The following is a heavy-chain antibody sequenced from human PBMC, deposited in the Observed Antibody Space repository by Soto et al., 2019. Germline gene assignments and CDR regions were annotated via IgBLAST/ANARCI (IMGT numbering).Heavy chain of an antibody. CDR1: GYTLTELS. Sequence: GASVKVSCKVSGYTLTELSMHWVRQAPGKGLEWMGGFDPEDGETIYAQKFQGRVTMTEDTSTDTAYMELSSLRSEDTAVYYCATDFGFDGSSSDWGQGTLVTVSS. D-gene: IGHD6-13*01. V-gene: IGHV1-24*01. J-gene: IGHJ4*02. CDR3: ATDFGFDGSSSD. CDR2: FDPEDGET.